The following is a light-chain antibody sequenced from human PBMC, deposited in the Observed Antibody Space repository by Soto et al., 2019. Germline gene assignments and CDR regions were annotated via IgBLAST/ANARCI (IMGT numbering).Light chain of an antibody. Sequence: QSALTQPPSVSGSPGQSIAISCTGTSSDVGSYNLVSWYQQHPGKAPKLMIYEVSKRPSGVSNRFSGSKSGNTASLTISGLQAEDEADYYCCSYAGSSTYVFGTGTKATVL. CDR3: CSYAGSSTYV. CDR1: SSDVGSYNL. V-gene: IGLV2-23*02. CDR2: EVS. J-gene: IGLJ1*01.